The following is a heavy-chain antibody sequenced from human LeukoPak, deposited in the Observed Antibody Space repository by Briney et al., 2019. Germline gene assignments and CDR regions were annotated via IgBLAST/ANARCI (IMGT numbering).Heavy chain of an antibody. CDR1: GFTFSSYS. CDR2: ISSSSSYI. J-gene: IGHJ6*02. V-gene: IGHV3-21*01. D-gene: IGHD6-13*01. Sequence: GGSLRLSCAASGFTFSSYSMNWVRQAPGKGLEWVSSISSSSSYIYYADSVKGRFTISRDNAKNSLYLQMNSLRAEDTAVYYCARDGTYSSSWSSPVGTWYGMDVWGQGTTVTVSS. CDR3: ARDGTYSSSWSSPVGTWYGMDV.